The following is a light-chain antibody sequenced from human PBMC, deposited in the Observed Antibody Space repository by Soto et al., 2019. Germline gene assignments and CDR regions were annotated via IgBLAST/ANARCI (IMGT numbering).Light chain of an antibody. CDR1: HGISNS. Sequence: DIQMTHSPSSLSASVGDRVTITCQASHGISNSLHWCQQQPGKAPNLLIYGGSNLETGVPSRFRGSGSGTDFTFTISSLQPEDIAAYYCQQYDDLPFGGGTKVEIK. V-gene: IGKV1-33*01. J-gene: IGKJ4*01. CDR2: GGS. CDR3: QQYDDLP.